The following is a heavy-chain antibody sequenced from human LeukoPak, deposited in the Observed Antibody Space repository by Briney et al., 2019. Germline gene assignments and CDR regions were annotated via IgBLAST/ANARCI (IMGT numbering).Heavy chain of an antibody. J-gene: IGHJ4*02. CDR1: GFTFNNAW. V-gene: IGHV3-15*01. CDR3: ATXPGFWATSPFDY. Sequence: GGSLRLSCAASGFTFNNAWMNWVRQAPGKGLEWVGLIKSKTDGGTTDYAAPVKGRFTISRDDSENTVYLQMNSLKTEDTAVXFXATXPGFWATSPFDYWGQGTQAIISS. D-gene: IGHD3-10*01. CDR2: IKSKTDGGTT.